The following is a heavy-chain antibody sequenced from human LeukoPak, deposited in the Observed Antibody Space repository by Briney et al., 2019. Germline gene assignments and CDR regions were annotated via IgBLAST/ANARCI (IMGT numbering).Heavy chain of an antibody. J-gene: IGHJ6*03. CDR3: ARLYSSSWYSYYYMDV. V-gene: IGHV4-59*01. CDR2: IYYSGST. D-gene: IGHD6-13*01. Sequence: PSETLSLTCTVSGGSISSYYWSWIRQPPGKGLEWIGYIYYSGSTNYNPSLKSRVTISVDTSKNQFSLKLSSVTAADTAVYYCARLYSSSWYSYYYMDVWGKGTTVTISS. CDR1: GGSISSYY.